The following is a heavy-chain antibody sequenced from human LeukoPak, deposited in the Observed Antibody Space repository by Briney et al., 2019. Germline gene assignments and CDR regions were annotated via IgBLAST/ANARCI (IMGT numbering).Heavy chain of an antibody. Sequence: GRSLRLSCAASGFTFSSYAMHWVRQAPGKGLVWVAVISYDGSNKYYADSVKGRFTISRDNSKNTLYLQMNSLRAEDTAVYYCARDSATVEYYFDYWGQGTLVTVSS. V-gene: IGHV3-30*04. CDR1: GFTFSSYA. D-gene: IGHD4-23*01. CDR3: ARDSATVEYYFDY. CDR2: ISYDGSNK. J-gene: IGHJ4*02.